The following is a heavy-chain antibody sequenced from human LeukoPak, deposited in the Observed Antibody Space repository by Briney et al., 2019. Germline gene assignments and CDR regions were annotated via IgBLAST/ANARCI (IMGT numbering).Heavy chain of an antibody. D-gene: IGHD3-10*01. CDR2: IYYSGST. CDR3: ARGVRRIAGRSYYYYYMDV. J-gene: IGHJ6*03. V-gene: IGHV4-59*01. Sequence: SETLSLTCTVSGGSISSYYWSWIRQPPGKGLEWIGYIYYSGSTNYNPSLKSRVTISVDTSKNQFSLQLSSVTAADTAVYYGARGVRRIAGRSYYYYYMDVWGKGTTVTVSS. CDR1: GGSISSYY.